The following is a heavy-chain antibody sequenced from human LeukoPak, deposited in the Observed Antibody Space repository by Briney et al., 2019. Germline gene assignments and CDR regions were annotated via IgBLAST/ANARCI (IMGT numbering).Heavy chain of an antibody. CDR1: GFTVSNTY. J-gene: IGHJ4*02. D-gene: IGHD3-10*01. V-gene: IGHV3-21*01. Sequence: AGGSLRLSCAASGFTVSNTYMNWVRQAPGKGLEWVSSISTTSSYIYYADSMKGRFTISRDNAKNSLYLQLNSLRAEDTAVYYCAREQTYYDSGTYYNVFDYWGQGTLVTVSS. CDR2: ISTTSSYI. CDR3: AREQTYYDSGTYYNVFDY.